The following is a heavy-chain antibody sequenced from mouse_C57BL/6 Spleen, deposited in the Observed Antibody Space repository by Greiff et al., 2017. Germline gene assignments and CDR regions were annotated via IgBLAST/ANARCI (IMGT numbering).Heavy chain of an antibody. J-gene: IGHJ4*01. Sequence: VQLQQSGAALVRPGASVMLSCTASAFYIIDDYMHRVKQRPAQGLVWIVWIDTANGDTEYSSKFQDKATKTADTTSNTAYLQLSSLTSEDTAVYYCTYAMGYKGQGTSVTVSA. CDR2: IDTANGDT. V-gene: IGHV14-4*01. CDR3: TYAMGY. CDR1: AFYIIDDY.